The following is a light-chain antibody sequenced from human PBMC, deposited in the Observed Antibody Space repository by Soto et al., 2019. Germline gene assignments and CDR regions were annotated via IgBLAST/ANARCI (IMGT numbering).Light chain of an antibody. CDR2: AAS. V-gene: IGKV1-33*01. CDR1: QDISNY. Sequence: DIQMTQSPSSLSASVGDRVTITCQPSQDISNYLNWYQQKPGKAPKLLIYAASNLETGVPSRFSGSGSGTDFTFTISSLQPEDIATYYCQQYDNLPYTFGQGTKLDIK. J-gene: IGKJ2*01. CDR3: QQYDNLPYT.